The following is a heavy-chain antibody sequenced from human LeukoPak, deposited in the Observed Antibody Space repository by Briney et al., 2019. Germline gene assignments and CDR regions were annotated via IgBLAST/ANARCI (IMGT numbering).Heavy chain of an antibody. Sequence: PSETLSLTCSVSGGSISARNYNWGWLRQPPGQGLEWIGNIDDAGTTHYFPSLRSRVTISTDTPNNQCSLKLSSVTAADTAVDYCARGSSYMDVWGKGTAVTVSS. CDR2: IDDAGTT. D-gene: IGHD3-10*01. CDR3: ARGSSYMDV. J-gene: IGHJ6*03. CDR1: GGSISARNYN. V-gene: IGHV4-39*07.